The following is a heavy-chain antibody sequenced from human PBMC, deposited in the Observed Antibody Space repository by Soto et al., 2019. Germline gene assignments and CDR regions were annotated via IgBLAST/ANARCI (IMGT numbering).Heavy chain of an antibody. J-gene: IGHJ6*02. CDR2: IIPIFGTA. V-gene: IGHV1-69*01. D-gene: IGHD6-6*01. CDR1: GGTFSRYA. Sequence: QVQLVQSGAEVKKPGSSVKVSCKASGGTFSRYAISWVRQAPGQGLEWMGGIIPIFGTANYAQKFQGRVTITADESTVTAYMGPGSLGSEDTGVYYWASPQGSISYSSSDYYGMDVWGQGTTVTVSS. CDR3: ASPQGSISYSSSDYYGMDV.